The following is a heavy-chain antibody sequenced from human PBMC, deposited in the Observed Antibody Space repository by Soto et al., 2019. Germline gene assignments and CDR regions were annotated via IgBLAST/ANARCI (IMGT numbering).Heavy chain of an antibody. CDR2: IYYSGST. D-gene: IGHD2-15*01. Sequence: PSETLSLTCTVSGGSISTYYWSWIRQPPGKGLEWIGYIYYSGSTKYNPSLKSRVTISVDTSKNQFSLKLSSVTAADTAVYYCARGTGNVVAAATAFDYWGQGTLVTVSS. CDR3: ARGTGNVVAAATAFDY. CDR1: GGSISTYY. V-gene: IGHV4-59*01. J-gene: IGHJ4*02.